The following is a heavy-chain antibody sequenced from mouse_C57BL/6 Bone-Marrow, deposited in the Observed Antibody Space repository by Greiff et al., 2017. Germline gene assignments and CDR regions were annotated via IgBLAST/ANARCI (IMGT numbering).Heavy chain of an antibody. V-gene: IGHV1-81*01. CDR2: IYPRSGNT. Sequence: VQLQQSGAELARPGASVKLSCKASGYTFTSYGISWVKQRTGQGLEWIGEIYPRSGNTYYNEKFKGKATLTADKSSSTAYMELRSLTSEDSAVYFCARTPLYYGSSFPFAYWGQGTLVTVSA. D-gene: IGHD1-1*01. CDR3: ARTPLYYGSSFPFAY. J-gene: IGHJ3*01. CDR1: GYTFTSYG.